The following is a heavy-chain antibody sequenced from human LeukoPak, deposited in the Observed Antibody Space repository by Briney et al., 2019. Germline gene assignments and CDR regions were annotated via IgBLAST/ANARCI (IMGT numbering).Heavy chain of an antibody. D-gene: IGHD6-19*01. CDR2: ISSSSSYI. CDR3: ARGPQASSENWFDP. V-gene: IGHV3-21*01. J-gene: IGHJ5*02. Sequence: PGGSLRLSCAASGFTFSSYSMNWVRQAPGKGLEWVSSISSSSSYIYYADSVKGRFTISRDNAKNSLYLQMNSLRAEDTAVYYCARGPQASSENWFDPWGQGTLVTVSS. CDR1: GFTFSSYS.